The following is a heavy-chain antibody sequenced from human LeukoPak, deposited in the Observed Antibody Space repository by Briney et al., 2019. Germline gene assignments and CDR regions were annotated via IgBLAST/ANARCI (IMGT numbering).Heavy chain of an antibody. CDR2: IYYSGST. V-gene: IGHV4-59*12. Sequence: PSETLSLTCTVSGGSISSYYWSWIRQPPGKGLEWIGYIYYSGSTNYNPSLKSRVTISVDTSKNQFSLKLSSVTAADTAVYYCARDPGAAAAGTNYWGQGTLVTVSS. CDR3: ARDPGAAAAGTNY. CDR1: GGSISSYY. J-gene: IGHJ4*02. D-gene: IGHD6-13*01.